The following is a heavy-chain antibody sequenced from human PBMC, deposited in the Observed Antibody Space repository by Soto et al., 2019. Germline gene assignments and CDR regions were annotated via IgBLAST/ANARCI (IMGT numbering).Heavy chain of an antibody. CDR1: GYTFTAYY. Sequence: QVQLVQSGAEMKKPGASVKVSCKASGYTFTAYYLHWVRPAPGQGLEWMGRINPNTGATEYLQKYQANVTRTMNTSIDTYYKELSRRISDDTAAYYCADECAYDTSRYQYLGGAFDIWGQGTMVIVSS. D-gene: IGHD3-22*01. CDR2: INPNTGAT. V-gene: IGHV1-2*02. J-gene: IGHJ3*02. CDR3: ADECAYDTSRYQYLGGAFDI.